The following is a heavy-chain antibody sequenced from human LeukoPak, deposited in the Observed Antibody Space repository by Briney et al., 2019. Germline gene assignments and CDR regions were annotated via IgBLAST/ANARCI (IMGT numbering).Heavy chain of an antibody. J-gene: IGHJ6*04. CDR3: AGDILIYPPDYYYGMDV. CDR1: GFSVSRSY. Sequence: GGSLTLSCVASGFSVSRSYMSWVRQAPGRGLEWVSIIYSGGSKYYADPVKLRLDISRDNSKNTLYLQMNSLRADDPAVYYCAGDILIYPPDYYYGMDVWGKGTTVTVSS. CDR2: IYSGGSK. D-gene: IGHD2/OR15-2a*01. V-gene: IGHV3-53*01.